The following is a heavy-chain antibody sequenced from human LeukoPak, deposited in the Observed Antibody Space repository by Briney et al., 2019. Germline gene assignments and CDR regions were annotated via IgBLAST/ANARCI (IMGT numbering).Heavy chain of an antibody. D-gene: IGHD3/OR15-3a*01. Sequence: GRSLRLSCAASGFTFSSYGMHWVRQAPGKGLEWVAFIWYDESKNSHADSVKGRFTISRDNSKNTLYLQMDSLRAEDTAVYYCARDAGERWTVDFDYWGQGTLGTVSS. V-gene: IGHV3-33*01. CDR3: ARDAGERWTVDFDY. CDR2: IWYDESKN. J-gene: IGHJ4*02. CDR1: GFTFSSYG.